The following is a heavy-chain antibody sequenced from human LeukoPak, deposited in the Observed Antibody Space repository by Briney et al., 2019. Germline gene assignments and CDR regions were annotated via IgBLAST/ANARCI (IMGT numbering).Heavy chain of an antibody. V-gene: IGHV3-9*03. Sequence: GRSLRLSCAASGFTFDDYAMHWVRHAPGKGLEWVSGISWNSGSIGYADSVKGRFTISRDNAKNSLYLQMNSLRAEDMALYYCAKAAGGDFWSGYHTTFDYWGQGTLVTVSS. CDR3: AKAAGGDFWSGYHTTFDY. J-gene: IGHJ4*02. CDR2: ISWNSGSI. D-gene: IGHD3-3*01. CDR1: GFTFDDYA.